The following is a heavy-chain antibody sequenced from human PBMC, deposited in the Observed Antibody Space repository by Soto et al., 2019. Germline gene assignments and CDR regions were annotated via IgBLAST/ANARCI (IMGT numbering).Heavy chain of an antibody. J-gene: IGHJ4*02. D-gene: IGHD3-10*01. Sequence: EVQLVESGGGLVQPGGSLRLSCAASGFTVSSNYMSWVRQAPGKGLEWVSVIYSGGSTYYADSVKGRFTISRDNSKNTLDLQMNSLRAEDTAVYYCARQGSGSYSGYFDYWGQGTLVTVSS. CDR1: GFTVSSNY. V-gene: IGHV3-66*04. CDR3: ARQGSGSYSGYFDY. CDR2: IYSGGST.